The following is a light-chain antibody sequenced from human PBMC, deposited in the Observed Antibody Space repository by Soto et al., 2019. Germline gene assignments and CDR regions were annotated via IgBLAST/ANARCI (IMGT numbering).Light chain of an antibody. CDR1: QSVSSSY. CDR2: GAS. V-gene: IGKV3-20*01. Sequence: EIVLTQSPGTLSLSPGERATLSCRASQSVSSSYLAWYQQKPGQAPRLLIYGASSRATGIPDRFSGSGSGTDFTLTISSLQSEDFAVYYCQQYNNWLAAFDQGTKVDIK. J-gene: IGKJ1*01. CDR3: QQYNNWLAA.